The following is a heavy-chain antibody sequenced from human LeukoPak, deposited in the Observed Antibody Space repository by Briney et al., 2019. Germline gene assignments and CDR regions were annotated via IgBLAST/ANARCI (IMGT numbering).Heavy chain of an antibody. CDR2: ISSSSNYI. J-gene: IGHJ4*02. CDR3: ARGELLLRFDY. D-gene: IGHD2-15*01. V-gene: IGHV3-21*01. Sequence: GGSLRLSCAASGFTFSSYSMNWVRQAPGKGLEWLSSISSSSNYIYYADSVKGRFTISRDNAKNSLYLQMNSLRAEDTAVYYCARGELLLRFDYRGQGTLVTVSS. CDR1: GFTFSSYS.